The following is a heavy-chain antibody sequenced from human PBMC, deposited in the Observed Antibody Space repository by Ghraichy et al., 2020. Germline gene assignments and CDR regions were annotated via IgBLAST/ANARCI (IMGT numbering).Heavy chain of an antibody. CDR3: ARGTPYYYDSSGYPFDY. V-gene: IGHV3-21*01. CDR2: ISSSSSYI. D-gene: IGHD3-22*01. Sequence: GGSLRLSCAASGFTFSSYSMNWVRQAPGKGLEWVSSISSSSSYIYYADSVKGRFTISRDNAKNSLYLQMNSLRAEDTAVYYCARGTPYYYDSSGYPFDYWGQGSLVTVSS. CDR1: GFTFSSYS. J-gene: IGHJ4*02.